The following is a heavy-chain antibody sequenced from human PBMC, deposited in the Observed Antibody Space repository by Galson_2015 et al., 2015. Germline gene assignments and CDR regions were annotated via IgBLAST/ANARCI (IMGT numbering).Heavy chain of an antibody. CDR3: ARGPGSGWYRDAFDI. D-gene: IGHD6-19*01. CDR2: IYYSGST. J-gene: IGHJ3*02. Sequence: ATLSLSCTVSGGSISSRSYYWGWIRQPPGKGLEWIGSIYYSGSTYYNPSLKSRVTISVDTPKNQFSLKLSSVPAADTAVYYCARGPGSGWYRDAFDIWGQGTMVTVSS. V-gene: IGHV4-39*01. CDR1: GGSISSRSYY.